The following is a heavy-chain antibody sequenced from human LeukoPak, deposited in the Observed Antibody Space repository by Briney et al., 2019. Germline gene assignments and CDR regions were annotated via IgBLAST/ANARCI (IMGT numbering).Heavy chain of an antibody. Sequence: PSQTLSLTCAVSGGSISSGGYSWSWIRQPPGKGLEWIGYIYYSGSTNYNPSLKSRVTISVDTSKNQFSLKLSSVTAADTAVYYCARHGYSYGPPSAFDIWGQGTMVTVSS. CDR2: IYYSGST. D-gene: IGHD5-18*01. J-gene: IGHJ3*02. V-gene: IGHV4-30-2*01. CDR1: GGSISSGGYS. CDR3: ARHGYSYGPPSAFDI.